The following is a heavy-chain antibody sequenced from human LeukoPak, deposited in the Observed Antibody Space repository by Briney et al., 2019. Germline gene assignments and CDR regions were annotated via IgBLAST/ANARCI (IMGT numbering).Heavy chain of an antibody. CDR2: ISGSGGST. V-gene: IGHV3-23*01. CDR3: ARGAFYYDSSGYYNWGSAY. D-gene: IGHD3-22*01. CDR1: GFTFSSYA. Sequence: PGGSLRLSCAASGFTFSSYAMSWVRQAPGKGLEWVSGISGSGGSTYYADSVKGRFTISRDNSKNTLYLQMNSLRAEDTAVYYCARGAFYYDSSGYYNWGSAYWGQGTLVTVSS. J-gene: IGHJ4*02.